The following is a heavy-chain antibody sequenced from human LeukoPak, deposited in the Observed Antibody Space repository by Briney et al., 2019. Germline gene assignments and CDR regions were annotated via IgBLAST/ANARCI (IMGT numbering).Heavy chain of an antibody. CDR2: ISSSSSFI. CDR3: ARENWGTTDCDLDF. J-gene: IGHJ4*02. CDR1: GFIFSSYT. Sequence: GGSLRLSCVASGFIFSSYTVAWVRQAPGKGLEWISSISSSSSFIYYSDSVQGRLSLSRDNARNSVFLQLCSLRANDPALYFGARENWGTTDCDLDFWGQGTLVIVSS. D-gene: IGHD3-16*01. V-gene: IGHV3-21*01.